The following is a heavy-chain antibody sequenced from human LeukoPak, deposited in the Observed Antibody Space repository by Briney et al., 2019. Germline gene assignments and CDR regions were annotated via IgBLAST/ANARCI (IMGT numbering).Heavy chain of an antibody. J-gene: IGHJ4*02. CDR3: ARLLSSITMVRGVTNNLFDY. CDR1: GGSISSSSYY. V-gene: IGHV4-39*07. D-gene: IGHD3-10*01. Sequence: SETLSLTCTVSGGSISSSSYYWGWIRQPPGKGLEWIGSIYYSGSTNYNPSLKSRVTISVDTSKNQFSLKLSSVTAADTAVYYCARLLSSITMVRGVTNNLFDYWGQGTLVTVSS. CDR2: IYYSGST.